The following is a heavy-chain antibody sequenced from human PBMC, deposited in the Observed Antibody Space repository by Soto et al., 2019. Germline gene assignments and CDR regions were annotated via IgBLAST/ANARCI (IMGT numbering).Heavy chain of an antibody. J-gene: IGHJ4*02. D-gene: IGHD4-17*01. V-gene: IGHV1-8*01. Sequence: QAQLVQSGAEVKKPGASVKVSCKASGYTFTTYDINWVRQAAGQGPEWMGWMNPNSGNTGYAQKFQGRVTMTRDTSISTAYLELSSLRSEDTAAYYCARGRGGYGDYTDWGQGTLVTVSS. CDR2: MNPNSGNT. CDR3: ARGRGGYGDYTD. CDR1: GYTFTTYD.